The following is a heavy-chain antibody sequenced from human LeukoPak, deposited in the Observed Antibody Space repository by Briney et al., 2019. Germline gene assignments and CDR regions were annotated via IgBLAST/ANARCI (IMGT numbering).Heavy chain of an antibody. CDR3: ATSSTSLEAFDV. CDR2: IYYSGST. Sequence: SETLSLTCTVSGGSISSYYWSWIRQPPGKGLXWIGYIYYSGSTNYNPSLKSRVTISVDTSKNQFSLKLSSVTAADTAVYYCATSSTSLEAFDVWGQGTMVTVSS. CDR1: GGSISSYY. D-gene: IGHD2-2*01. V-gene: IGHV4-59*01. J-gene: IGHJ3*01.